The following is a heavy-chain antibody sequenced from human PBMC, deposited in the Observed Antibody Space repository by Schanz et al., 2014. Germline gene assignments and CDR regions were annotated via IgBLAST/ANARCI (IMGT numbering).Heavy chain of an antibody. V-gene: IGHV3-9*01. CDR2: ISWNSGSI. CDR1: GFTFDDYA. J-gene: IGHJ5*01. Sequence: EVQLVESGGGLVQPGGSLRLSCAASGFTFDDYAMHWVRQAPGKGLEWVSGISWNSGSIGYADSVKGRFTISRDNAKNSLYLQMNSLRAEDTALYYCARDRDAGGYDSWGQGTLVTVSS. CDR3: ARDRDAGGYDS. D-gene: IGHD2-8*02.